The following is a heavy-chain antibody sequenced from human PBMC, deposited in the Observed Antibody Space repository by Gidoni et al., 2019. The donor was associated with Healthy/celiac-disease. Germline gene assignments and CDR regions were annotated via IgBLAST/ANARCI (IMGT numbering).Heavy chain of an antibody. CDR2: GSNK. D-gene: IGHD6-19*01. Sequence: GSNKYYADSVKGRFTISRDNSKNTLYLQMNSLRAEDTAVYYCAKAPLGSGWSLLGYWGQGTLVTVSS. CDR3: AKAPLGSGWSLLGY. V-gene: IGHV3-30*02. J-gene: IGHJ4*02.